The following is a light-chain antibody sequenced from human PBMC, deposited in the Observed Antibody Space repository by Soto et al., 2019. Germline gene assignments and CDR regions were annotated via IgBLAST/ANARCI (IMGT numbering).Light chain of an antibody. Sequence: IQMTKKTSSLSASVGDRVTITCRASQSISSYLNWYQQKPGKAPKLLIYAASSLQSGVPSRFSGSGSGTDFTLTISSLQPEDFATYYCQQSYSTPRTFGQGTKVDIK. V-gene: IGKV1-39*01. CDR2: AAS. J-gene: IGKJ1*01. CDR3: QQSYSTPRT. CDR1: QSISSY.